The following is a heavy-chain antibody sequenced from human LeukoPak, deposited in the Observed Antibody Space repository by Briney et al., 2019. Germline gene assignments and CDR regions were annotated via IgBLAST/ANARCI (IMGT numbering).Heavy chain of an antibody. V-gene: IGHV4-59*01. J-gene: IGHJ5*02. CDR1: GGSISSNY. D-gene: IGHD3-9*01. Sequence: SETLSLTCTVSGGSISSNYWSWIRQPPGKGLEWIGYICYSGSTNYNPSLKSRVTISVDTSKNQFSLKLSSVTAADTAVYYCARDRGRHDILTGYLPSNWFDPWGQGTLVTVSS. CDR3: ARDRGRHDILTGYLPSNWFDP. CDR2: ICYSGST.